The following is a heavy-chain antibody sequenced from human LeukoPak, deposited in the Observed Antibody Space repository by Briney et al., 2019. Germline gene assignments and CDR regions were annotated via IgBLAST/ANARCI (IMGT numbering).Heavy chain of an antibody. CDR1: GFTFNNYW. D-gene: IGHD3-22*01. Sequence: PGESLRLSCAASGFTFNNYWMAWVRQAPGKGLEWVANIKGDGSQKHYVDSVEGRFTISRDNAENSLYLQMNSLRAEDTAVYYCARDVNPRLVNYYDGSGYYFDGFDIWGQGTLVTVSS. CDR3: ARDVNPRLVNYYDGSGYYFDGFDI. V-gene: IGHV3-7*01. J-gene: IGHJ3*02. CDR2: IKGDGSQK.